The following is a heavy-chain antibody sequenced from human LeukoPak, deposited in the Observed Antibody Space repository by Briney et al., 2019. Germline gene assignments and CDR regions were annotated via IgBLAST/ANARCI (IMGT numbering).Heavy chain of an antibody. D-gene: IGHD3-22*01. V-gene: IGHV5-51*01. CDR2: IYPGDSDT. CDR1: GYSFTSYW. CDR3: ARQAPGGYDSIGYYYDAFDI. Sequence: GESLKISCKGSGYSFTSYWIGWVRQMPGKGLEWMGIIYPGDSDTRYSPSFQGQVTISADKSISTAYLQWSSLKASDTAMFYCARQAPGGYDSIGYYYDAFDIWGQGTMVTVSS. J-gene: IGHJ3*02.